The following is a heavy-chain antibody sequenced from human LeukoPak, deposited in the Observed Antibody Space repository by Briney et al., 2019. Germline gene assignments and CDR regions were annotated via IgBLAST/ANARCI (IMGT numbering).Heavy chain of an antibody. Sequence: PGGSLRLSCAASGFTFDDYAMHWVRQAPGKGLEWVSGISWNSGSIGYADSVKGRFTISRDNAKNSLYLQMNSLRAEDTAVYYCARGTYYYDSSGYYLDYWGQGTLVTVSS. CDR3: ARGTYYYDSSGYYLDY. CDR2: ISWNSGSI. CDR1: GFTFDDYA. J-gene: IGHJ4*02. V-gene: IGHV3-9*01. D-gene: IGHD3-22*01.